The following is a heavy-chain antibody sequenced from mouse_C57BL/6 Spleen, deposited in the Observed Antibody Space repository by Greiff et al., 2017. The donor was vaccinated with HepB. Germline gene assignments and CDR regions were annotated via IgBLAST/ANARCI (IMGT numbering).Heavy chain of an antibody. J-gene: IGHJ1*03. CDR2: ISSGSSTI. V-gene: IGHV5-17*01. Sequence: DVQLVESGGGLVKPGGSLKLSCAASGFTFSDYGMHWVRQAPEKGLEWVAYISSGSSTIYYADTVKGRFTISRDNAKNTLFLQMTSLRSEDTAMYYCARTRNYVYFDVWGTGTTVTVSS. CDR1: GFTFSDYG. CDR3: ARTRNYVYFDV. D-gene: IGHD2-1*01.